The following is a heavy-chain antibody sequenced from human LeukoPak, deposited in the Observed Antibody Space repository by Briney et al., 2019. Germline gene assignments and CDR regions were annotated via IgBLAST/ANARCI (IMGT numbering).Heavy chain of an antibody. J-gene: IGHJ6*03. CDR2: IIPIFGTA. Sequence: GASVKVSCKASGGTFSSYAISWVRQAPGQGLEWMGGIIPIFGTANYAQKFQGRVTITTDESTSTAYMELSSLRSEDTAVYYCARVGGKRQVYYYYMDVWGKGTTVTVSS. V-gene: IGHV1-69*05. CDR3: ARVGGKRQVYYYYMDV. D-gene: IGHD3-16*01. CDR1: GGTFSSYA.